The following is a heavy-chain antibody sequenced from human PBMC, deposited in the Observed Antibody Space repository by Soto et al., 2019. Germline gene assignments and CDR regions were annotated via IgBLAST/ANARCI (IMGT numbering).Heavy chain of an antibody. CDR2: ISVNNGNT. Sequence: QVQLVQSGAEVKKPGASVKVSCKASGYSFTSHGISWVRQAPGQGLEWMGWISVNNGNTNYAQNLQGRVTMTTDTSTSTAYMELRSLRSDDTAVYYCARSGRHYGLGNRYYYGMDVWGQGTTVTVSS. V-gene: IGHV1-18*01. J-gene: IGHJ6*02. CDR3: ARSGRHYGLGNRYYYGMDV. D-gene: IGHD3-10*01. CDR1: GYSFTSHG.